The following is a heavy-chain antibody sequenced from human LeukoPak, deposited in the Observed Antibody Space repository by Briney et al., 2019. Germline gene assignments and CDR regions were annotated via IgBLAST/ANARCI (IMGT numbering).Heavy chain of an antibody. CDR3: ASARPDYDFWSGNTYYYYYYMDV. V-gene: IGHV4-39*01. CDR1: GGSISSSSYY. D-gene: IGHD3-3*01. J-gene: IGHJ6*03. Sequence: PSETPSLTCTVSGGSISSSSYYWGWIRQPPGKGLEWIGSIYYSGSTYYNPSLKSRVTISVDTSKNQFSLKLSSVTAADTAVYYCASARPDYDFWSGNTYYYYYYMDVWGKGTTVTVSS. CDR2: IYYSGST.